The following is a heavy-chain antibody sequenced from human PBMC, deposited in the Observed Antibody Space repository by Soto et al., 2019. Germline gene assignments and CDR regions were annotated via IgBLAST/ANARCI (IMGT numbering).Heavy chain of an antibody. Sequence: QLQLQESGPGLVKPSETLSLTCTVSGGSISSSSYYWGWIRQPPGKGLEWIGSIYYSGSTYYNPSLKSRVTISVDTSKNQFSLKLSSVTAADTAVYYCARHPRGGSARIQHWGQGTLVTVSS. V-gene: IGHV4-39*01. J-gene: IGHJ1*01. CDR2: IYYSGST. D-gene: IGHD2-15*01. CDR1: GGSISSSSYY. CDR3: ARHPRGGSARIQH.